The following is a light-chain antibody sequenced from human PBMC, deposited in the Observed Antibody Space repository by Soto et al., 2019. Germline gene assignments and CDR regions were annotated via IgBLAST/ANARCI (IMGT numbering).Light chain of an antibody. J-gene: IGKJ1*01. CDR3: QQSYSTPA. V-gene: IGKV1-39*01. CDR2: AAS. Sequence: DLQMTQSPSSLSASVGDRVTITCRASQSISSYLNWYQQKPGKAPKLLIYAASSLQSGVPSRFSGRGSGTDFTLTISSLQPEDFATYYCQQSYSTPAFGQGTKVEIK. CDR1: QSISSY.